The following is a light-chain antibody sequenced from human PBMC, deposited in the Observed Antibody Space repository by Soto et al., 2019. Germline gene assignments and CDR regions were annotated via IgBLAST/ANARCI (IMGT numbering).Light chain of an antibody. CDR1: QSVSSTY. CDR3: QQYGSSSFT. J-gene: IGKJ2*01. CDR2: GAS. Sequence: EIVLTQSPGTLSLSPGERATLSCRASQSVSSTYLAWYQQNPGQAPRLLIYGASSRATGIPDRFSGSGSGTAFTLTISRLEPEEFAVYFCQQYGSSSFTFGQETKLEIK. V-gene: IGKV3-20*01.